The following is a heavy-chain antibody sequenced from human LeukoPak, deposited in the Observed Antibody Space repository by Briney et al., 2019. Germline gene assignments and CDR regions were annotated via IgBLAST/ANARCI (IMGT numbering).Heavy chain of an antibody. CDR1: GGSISSTSCF. V-gene: IGHV4-39*01. Sequence: PSETLSLTCTVSGGSISSTSCFWVRIRPPPGQGLVGYGNINYSGTAYYRPSLKSRLTMSIDTSKTQFSLNLRSVTGADTAVDYWAALRKPGSGTYTRVDSWGQGTLVTVSS. CDR3: AALRKPGSGTYTRVDS. CDR2: INYSGTA. J-gene: IGHJ4*02. D-gene: IGHD1-1*01.